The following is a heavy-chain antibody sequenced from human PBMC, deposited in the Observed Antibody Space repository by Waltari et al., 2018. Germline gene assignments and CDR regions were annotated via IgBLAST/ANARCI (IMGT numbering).Heavy chain of an antibody. D-gene: IGHD1-26*01. CDR1: GFTFNDYW. Sequence: VQLVESGGGFVLPGGSLRLSCAASGFTFNDYWMHWVRQAPGKGLVWVSRINSDGSFTNYADSVRGRFTISRDNAKNTLFLQMNSLGVEDTAVYYCVRDASWSVDYWGQGALVTISS. J-gene: IGHJ4*02. V-gene: IGHV3-74*01. CDR2: INSDGSFT. CDR3: VRDASWSVDY.